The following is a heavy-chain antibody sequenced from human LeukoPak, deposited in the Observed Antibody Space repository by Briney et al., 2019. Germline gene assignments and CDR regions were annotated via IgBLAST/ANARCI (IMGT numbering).Heavy chain of an antibody. CDR1: GFTFSSYG. CDR3: AKDLDVAAAGFDY. J-gene: IGHJ4*02. D-gene: IGHD6-13*01. CDR2: ISYDGSNK. Sequence: GGSLRLSCAASGFTFSSYGMHWVRQAPGKGLEWVAVISYDGSNKYYADSVKGRFTISRDNSKNTLYLQMNSLRAEDTAVYYCAKDLDVAAAGFDYWGQGTLVTVSS. V-gene: IGHV3-30*18.